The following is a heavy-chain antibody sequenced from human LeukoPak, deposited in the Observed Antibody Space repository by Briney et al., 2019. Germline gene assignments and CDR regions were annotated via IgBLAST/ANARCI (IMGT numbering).Heavy chain of an antibody. CDR2: ISDNSNYI. D-gene: IGHD3-22*01. CDR1: EFTFSSSN. CDR3: ARDPRHFYDSTTHFDI. J-gene: IGHJ4*02. V-gene: IGHV3-21*01. Sequence: GGSLRLSCTAPEFTFSSSNMNWIRQAPGKGLEWVAYISDNSNYIYYAGSLKGRVTISRDNAKNSLYLHINSLTADDTAVYYCARDPRHFYDSTTHFDIWGQGTLVTVSS.